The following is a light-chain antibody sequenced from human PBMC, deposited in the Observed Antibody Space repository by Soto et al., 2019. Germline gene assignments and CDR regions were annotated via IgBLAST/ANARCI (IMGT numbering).Light chain of an antibody. Sequence: EIVLTQSPGTLSLSPGERATLSCRASQSFNSIYLAWYQQKPGQAPRLLIYGASSRATGIPDRFSGSGSGADFTLTISRLEPEDFAVYYCQQYSTSPPTFGGGTKVDIK. CDR2: GAS. CDR1: QSFNSIY. CDR3: QQYSTSPPT. V-gene: IGKV3-20*01. J-gene: IGKJ4*01.